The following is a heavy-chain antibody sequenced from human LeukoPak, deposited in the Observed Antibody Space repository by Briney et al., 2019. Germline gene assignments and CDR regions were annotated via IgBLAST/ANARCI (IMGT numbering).Heavy chain of an antibody. CDR2: IYTSGST. J-gene: IGHJ4*02. CDR1: GGSISSYY. V-gene: IGHV4-4*09. D-gene: IGHD2-15*01. CDR3: ARLGWWDS. Sequence: SETLSLTCTVSGGSISSYYWSWIRQPPGKGLEWIGYIYTSGSTNYNPSLKSRVTISVDTSKNQFSLKLSSVTAADTAMYYCARLGWWDSWGQGTLVTVSS.